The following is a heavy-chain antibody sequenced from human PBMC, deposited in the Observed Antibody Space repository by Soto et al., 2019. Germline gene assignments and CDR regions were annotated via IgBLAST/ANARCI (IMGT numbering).Heavy chain of an antibody. V-gene: IGHV1-8*01. CDR3: ARQWEQSGYYYGMDV. J-gene: IGHJ6*02. CDR2: MSPNSGNT. CDR1: GYTFTSYD. D-gene: IGHD1-26*01. Sequence: QVQLVQSGAEVKKPGASVKVSCKASGYTFTSYDINWVRQATGQGLEWMGWMSPNSGNTGYAQKFQGRVTMTRETSISTAYMELSSLRSEDTAVYYCARQWEQSGYYYGMDVWGQGTTVTVSS.